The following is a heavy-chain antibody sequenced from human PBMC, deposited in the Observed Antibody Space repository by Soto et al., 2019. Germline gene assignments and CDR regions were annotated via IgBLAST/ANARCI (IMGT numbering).Heavy chain of an antibody. D-gene: IGHD6-13*01. V-gene: IGHV1-8*01. J-gene: IGHJ4*02. CDR3: ASEYSSSWRFDY. CDR1: GYTFTSYD. CDR2: MNPNSGNT. Sequence: QVQLVQSGAEVKKPGASVKVSCKASGYTFTSYDINCVRQATGQGLEWRGWMNPNSGNTGYVQKVQGRVTMTRNTSIRTAYLELSSLRSEETAVYYRASEYSSSWRFDYWGQGTLVTVSS.